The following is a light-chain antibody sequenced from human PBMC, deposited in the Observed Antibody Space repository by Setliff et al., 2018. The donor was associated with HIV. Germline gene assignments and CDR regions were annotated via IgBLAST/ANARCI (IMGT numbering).Light chain of an antibody. Sequence: QSALTQPPSASGPPGQSVTISCTGTSSDIGGYKYVSWYQQHPGKAPKLMIYEVRNRPSGVSNRFSGSKSGNTASLTISGLQTEDEADYYCSSYAITNTLPFGTGTKVTVL. CDR2: EVR. CDR3: SSYAITNTLP. V-gene: IGLV2-14*01. CDR1: SSDIGGYKY. J-gene: IGLJ1*01.